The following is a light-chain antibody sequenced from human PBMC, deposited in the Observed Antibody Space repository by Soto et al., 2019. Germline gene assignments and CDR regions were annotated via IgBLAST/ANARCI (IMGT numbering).Light chain of an antibody. Sequence: EIVMTQSPATLSVSPGERATLSCRASQSVSNKLAWFQQKPGQAPRLLIYGASTRATGVPARFSGSGSGTEFSFTISTLQSEDFAIYYCQQYNYWWTFGQGTKVDIK. CDR1: QSVSNK. CDR3: QQYNYWWT. CDR2: GAS. J-gene: IGKJ1*01. V-gene: IGKV3-15*01.